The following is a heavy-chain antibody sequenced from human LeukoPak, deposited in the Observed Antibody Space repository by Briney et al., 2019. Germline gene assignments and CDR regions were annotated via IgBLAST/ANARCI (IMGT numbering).Heavy chain of an antibody. CDR1: GLPIADFA. V-gene: IGHV3-43*02. Sequence: GGSLRLSYVASGLPIADFALYWVRQAPGKGLEWVSLISGDGVSTFYADSVKGRFSISRYNSKNSLSLEMNSLRTEDTAMYYCARESGNFDDWGPVTLVADSS. J-gene: IGHJ4*02. CDR2: ISGDGVST. CDR3: ARESGNFDD.